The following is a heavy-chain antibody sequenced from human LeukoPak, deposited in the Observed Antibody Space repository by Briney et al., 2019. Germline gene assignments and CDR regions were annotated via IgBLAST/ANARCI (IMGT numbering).Heavy chain of an antibody. CDR2: ISSSGNT. CDR1: GDSISLQY. J-gene: IGHJ4*02. V-gene: IGHV4-4*09. D-gene: IGHD6-6*01. Sequence: KPSETLSLTCTVTGDSISLQYWNWIRQPPGKGLEWLGYISSSGNTNYHPSVNSRVTISRDTSKNQLSLRLKSLTAADTAVYYCARRSPIAAVDYWGQGILVTVSS. CDR3: ARRSPIAAVDY.